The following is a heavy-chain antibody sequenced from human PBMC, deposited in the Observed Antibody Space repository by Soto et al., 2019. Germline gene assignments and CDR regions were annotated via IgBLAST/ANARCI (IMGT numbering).Heavy chain of an antibody. CDR3: ARGPGATTGILYYYYYMYV. J-gene: IGHJ6*03. V-gene: IGHV4-34*01. Sequence: SETLSLTCAGYGGSFSGYYWSWIRQPPGKGLEWIGEINHSGSTNYNPSLKSRVTISVDTSKNQFSLKLSSVTAADTAVYYCARGPGATTGILYYYYYMYVWGKGTTVTVSS. CDR2: INHSGST. CDR1: GGSFSGYY. D-gene: IGHD1-1*01.